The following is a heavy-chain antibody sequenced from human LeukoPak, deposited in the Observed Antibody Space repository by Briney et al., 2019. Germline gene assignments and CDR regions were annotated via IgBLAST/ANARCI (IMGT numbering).Heavy chain of an antibody. J-gene: IGHJ6*02. D-gene: IGHD6-13*01. Sequence: GGSLRLSCAASGFTFSSSAMSWVRQVPGKGLEWVSGISASGGSTNYADSVKGRFTISRDNSKNTLYVQMNSLRAEDTAVYYCARDAGAARYHGMDVWGQGTTVTVPS. CDR3: ARDAGAARYHGMDV. CDR1: GFTFSSSA. CDR2: ISASGGST. V-gene: IGHV3-23*01.